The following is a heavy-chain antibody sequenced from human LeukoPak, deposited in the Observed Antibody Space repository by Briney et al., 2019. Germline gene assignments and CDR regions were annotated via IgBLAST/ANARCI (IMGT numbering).Heavy chain of an antibody. J-gene: IGHJ3*02. D-gene: IGHD1-26*01. V-gene: IGHV3-21*01. Sequence: PGGSLRLSCTAAGFTFSTYNMNWVRQAPGEGLEWVSSISASSDYINYADSVKGRFTISRDNAKNSLYLQINSLRAEDTAIYYCARAPDYKWDPDGFDIWGQGTLVTVSS. CDR3: ARAPDYKWDPDGFDI. CDR2: ISASSDYI. CDR1: GFTFSTYN.